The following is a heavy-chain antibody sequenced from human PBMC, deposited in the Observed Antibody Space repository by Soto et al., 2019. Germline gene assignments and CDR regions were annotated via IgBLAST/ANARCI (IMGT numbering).Heavy chain of an antibody. CDR3: ARGTYYYDSSGARDY. V-gene: IGHV3-30*14. CDR2: ISYDGSNK. CDR1: GFTFSSYA. J-gene: IGHJ4*02. Sequence: QVQLVESGGGVVQPGRSLRLSCAASGFTFSSYAMHWVRQAPGKGLEWVAVISYDGSNKYYADSVKGRFTISRDNSKNTLYLQMNSLRAEDTAVYYCARGTYYYDSSGARDYWGQGTLVTVSS. D-gene: IGHD3-22*01.